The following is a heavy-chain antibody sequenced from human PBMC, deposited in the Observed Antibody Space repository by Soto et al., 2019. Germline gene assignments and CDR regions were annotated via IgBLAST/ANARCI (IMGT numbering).Heavy chain of an antibody. J-gene: IGHJ5*02. CDR2: IYYSGST. CDR3: ARDRRRDYYGSGSYYNGGNWFDP. V-gene: IGHV4-59*01. D-gene: IGHD3-10*01. CDR1: GGSISSDY. Sequence: SETLSLTCTVSGGSISSDYWSWIRLPAGKGLEWVGYIYYSGSTNYNPSLKSRVTISVDTSKNQFSLKLSSVTAADTAVYYCARDRRRDYYGSGSYYNGGNWFDPWGQGTLVTVSS.